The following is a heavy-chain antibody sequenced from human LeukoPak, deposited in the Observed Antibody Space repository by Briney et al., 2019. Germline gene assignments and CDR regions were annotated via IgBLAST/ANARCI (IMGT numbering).Heavy chain of an antibody. CDR3: ARQYYYGSGNGLDV. CDR1: GFTFNNYA. CDR2: ISYDGSSK. J-gene: IGHJ6*02. Sequence: GGSLRLSCAASGFTFNNYAMSWVRQAPGKGLEWVALISYDGSSKYYADSVKGRIIISRDNSKNIMNLQMNSLRTEDTAVYYCARQYYYGSGNGLDVWGQGTTVTVSS. V-gene: IGHV3-30*03. D-gene: IGHD3-10*01.